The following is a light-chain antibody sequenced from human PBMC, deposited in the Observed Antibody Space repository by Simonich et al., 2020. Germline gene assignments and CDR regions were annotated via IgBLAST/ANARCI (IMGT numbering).Light chain of an antibody. Sequence: QSALTQPASVSGSPGQSITIYCTGTSSDVGGYNYVSWYQQHPGKAPKLMIYDVSKRPSGVSNRFSGTKSCNTASLTISGLQAEDEADYDCSSYTSSSTLVFGGGTKLTVL. J-gene: IGLJ3*02. CDR1: SSDVGGYNY. V-gene: IGLV2-14*01. CDR3: SSYTSSSTLV. CDR2: DVS.